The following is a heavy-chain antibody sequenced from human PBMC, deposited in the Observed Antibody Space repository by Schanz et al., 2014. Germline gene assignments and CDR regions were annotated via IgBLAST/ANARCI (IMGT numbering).Heavy chain of an antibody. J-gene: IGHJ3*02. CDR1: GGTFSSYA. CDR2: IIPILGME. Sequence: QVQLVQSGAKVKKPGSSVKVSCKASGGTFSSYAFSWVRQAPGQGLEWMGKIIPILGMENYAQKFQGRVTINAAITTSSAYMDLSSARSDDTAVYYCARDIQYHYDTSGPVGAFDIWGQGTVVTVSS. V-gene: IGHV1-69*04. D-gene: IGHD3-22*01. CDR3: ARDIQYHYDTSGPVGAFDI.